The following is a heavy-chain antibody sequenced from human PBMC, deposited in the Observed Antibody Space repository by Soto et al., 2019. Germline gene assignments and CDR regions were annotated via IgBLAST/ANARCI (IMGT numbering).Heavy chain of an antibody. CDR2: IYHSGST. D-gene: IGHD2-15*01. CDR3: ARGEEDSADYYFDY. CDR1: GGSISSGGYS. V-gene: IGHV4-30-2*01. J-gene: IGHJ4*02. Sequence: SETLSLTCTVSGGSISSGGYSWSWIRQPPGKGLEWIGYIYHSGSTYYNPSLKSRVTISVDTSKNQFSLKLSSVTAADTAVYYCARGEEDSADYYFDYWGQGTLVTVSS.